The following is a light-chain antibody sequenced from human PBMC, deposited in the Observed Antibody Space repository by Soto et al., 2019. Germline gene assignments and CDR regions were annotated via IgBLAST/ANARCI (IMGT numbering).Light chain of an antibody. J-gene: IGLJ3*02. V-gene: IGLV2-8*01. CDR1: STDVGAYNY. CDR2: EVT. Sequence: QSALTQPPSASGSPGQSVTISCTGTSTDVGAYNYVSWYQQHPGKAPKLMIYEVTKRPPGVPDRFSGSKSGNTASLTVSGLQTEDEAAYYCGSHAGNSNLVFGGGTKLTVL. CDR3: GSHAGNSNLV.